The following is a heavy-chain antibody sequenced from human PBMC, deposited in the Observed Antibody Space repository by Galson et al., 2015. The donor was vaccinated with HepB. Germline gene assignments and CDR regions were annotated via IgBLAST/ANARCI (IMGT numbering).Heavy chain of an antibody. CDR3: ARASPPYYYYYYMDV. J-gene: IGHJ6*03. CDR1: GFTFSSYW. CDR2: IKQDGSEK. D-gene: IGHD2-2*01. Sequence: SLRLSCAASGFTFSSYWMSWVRQAPGKGLEWVANIKQDGSEKYYVDSVKGRFTISRDNAKNSLYLQMNSLRAEDTAVYYCARASPPYYYYYYMDVWGKGTTVTVSS. V-gene: IGHV3-7*01.